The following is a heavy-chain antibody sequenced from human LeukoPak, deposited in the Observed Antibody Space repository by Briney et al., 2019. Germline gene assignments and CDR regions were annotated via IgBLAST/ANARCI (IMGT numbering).Heavy chain of an antibody. D-gene: IGHD3-22*01. CDR3: ARVYYDSSPEKLALDY. CDR1: GYTFTSYG. J-gene: IGHJ4*02. CDR2: ISAYNGNT. Sequence: ASVKVSCKASGYTFTSYGISWVRQAPGQGLEWMGWISAYNGNTNYAQKLQGRVTMTTDTSTSTAYMELRSLRSDDTAVYYCARVYYDSSPEKLALDYWGQGTLVTVSS. V-gene: IGHV1-18*01.